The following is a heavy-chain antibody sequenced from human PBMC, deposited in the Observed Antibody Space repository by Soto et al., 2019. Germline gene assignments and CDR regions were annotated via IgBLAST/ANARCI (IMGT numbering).Heavy chain of an antibody. D-gene: IGHD2-15*01. V-gene: IGHV1-18*04. Sequence: QVQLVQSGAEVKKPGASVKVSCKASGYTFTSYGITWVRQAPGQGLEWMGWISTSNGNTNYAQKFQGRGTMTKNRTTSTAYVELRSLRSDDTAKSYCSRVTRLGGYYYGMDVWGQGTTVTVSS. CDR3: SRVTRLGGYYYGMDV. J-gene: IGHJ6*02. CDR1: GYTFTSYG. CDR2: ISTSNGNT.